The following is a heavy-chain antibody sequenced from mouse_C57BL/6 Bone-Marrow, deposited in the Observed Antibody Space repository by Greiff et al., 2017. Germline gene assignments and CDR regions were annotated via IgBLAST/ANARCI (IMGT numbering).Heavy chain of an antibody. CDR2: IRNKANNHAT. D-gene: IGHD1-1*01. J-gene: IGHJ4*01. V-gene: IGHV6-6*01. Sequence: EVKLVESGGGLVQPGGSMKLSCAASGFTFSDAWMDWVRQSPEKGLEWVAEIRNKANNHATYYAESVKGRFTISRADSKSRVYMQMNSLRAEDTGIYYWKTISTGVATDYAMDYWGQGTSVTVSS. CDR1: GFTFSDAW. CDR3: KTISTGVATDYAMDY.